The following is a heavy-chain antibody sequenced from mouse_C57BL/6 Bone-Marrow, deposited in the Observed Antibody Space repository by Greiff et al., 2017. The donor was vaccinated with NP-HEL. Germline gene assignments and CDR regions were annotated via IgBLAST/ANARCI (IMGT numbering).Heavy chain of an antibody. Sequence: VQLQESGPGLVAPSQSLSITCTVSGFSLTSYGVDWVRQSPGKGLEWLGVIWGVGSTNYNSALKSRLSISKDNSKSQVFLKMNSLQTDDTAMYYCASEAPNWDGGFAYWGQGTLVTVSA. V-gene: IGHV2-6*01. J-gene: IGHJ3*01. CDR1: GFSLTSYG. D-gene: IGHD4-1*01. CDR2: IWGVGST. CDR3: ASEAPNWDGGFAY.